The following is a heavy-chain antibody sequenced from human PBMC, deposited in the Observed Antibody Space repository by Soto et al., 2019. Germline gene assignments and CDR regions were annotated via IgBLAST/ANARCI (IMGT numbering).Heavy chain of an antibody. Sequence: QVQLVQSGAEVKKPGSSVKVSCKASGGTFSSYAISWVRQSPGQGLEWMGGIIPIFGTANYAQKFEGRVTITADEYTNTAYMELSSLRSEETAVYYCARARRDGYKLTVFDYWGQGTLVTVSS. CDR2: IIPIFGTA. CDR1: GGTFSSYA. J-gene: IGHJ4*02. D-gene: IGHD5-12*01. V-gene: IGHV1-69*01. CDR3: ARARRDGYKLTVFDY.